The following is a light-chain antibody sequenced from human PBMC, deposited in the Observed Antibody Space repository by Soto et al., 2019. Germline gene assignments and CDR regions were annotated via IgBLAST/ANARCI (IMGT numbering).Light chain of an antibody. CDR1: SSNIGAGLD. CDR3: QSYDSSLTYV. V-gene: IGLV1-40*01. CDR2: GNT. J-gene: IGLJ1*01. Sequence: QPVLTQPPSVSGAPGQSVTISCTGSSSNIGAGLDVHWYQQLPGTAPKLLIYGNTNRPSGVPDRFSGSKSGTSASLAITGLQAEDEADYYCQSYDSSLTYVFGSGTKLTVL.